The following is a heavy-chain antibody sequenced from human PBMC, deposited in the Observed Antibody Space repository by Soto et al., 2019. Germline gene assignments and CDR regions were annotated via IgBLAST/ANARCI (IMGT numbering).Heavy chain of an antibody. Sequence: QVQLVQSGAEVKKPGASVKVSCKASGYTFTSYGISWVRQAPGQGLEWMGWISAYNGNTNYVQKLQGRVTMTTDTSTSTAYMELRSLRSDDTAVYYCAGAVSRPYYYYYMDVWGKGTTVTVSS. CDR1: GYTFTSYG. CDR2: ISAYNGNT. J-gene: IGHJ6*03. CDR3: AGAVSRPYYYYYMDV. D-gene: IGHD3-3*02. V-gene: IGHV1-18*01.